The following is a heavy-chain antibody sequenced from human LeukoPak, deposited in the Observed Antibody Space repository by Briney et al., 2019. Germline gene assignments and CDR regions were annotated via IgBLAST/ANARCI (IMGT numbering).Heavy chain of an antibody. CDR3: ARVEEGYGSGRRENYYYYYMDV. D-gene: IGHD3-10*01. J-gene: IGHJ6*03. CDR1: GGSISSYY. V-gene: IGHV4-59*01. Sequence: NPSETLSLTCTVSGGSISSYYWSWIRQPPEKGLEWIGYIYYRGSTNYNPSLKSRVTISVDTSKNQFSLKLSSVTAADTAVYYCARVEEGYGSGRRENYYYYYMDVWGKGTTVTISS. CDR2: IYYRGST.